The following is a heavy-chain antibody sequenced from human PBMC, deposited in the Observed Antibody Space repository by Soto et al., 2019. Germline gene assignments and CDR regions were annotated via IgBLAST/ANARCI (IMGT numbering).Heavy chain of an antibody. D-gene: IGHD1-26*01. CDR3: ARDRDFGNYFDSAY. Sequence: QVQLVQSGAEVRKPGSSVRVSCKAAGGTFDTYAVSWVRQAPGQGLEWMGGIIPMFGTPYYAQRFQGRVTITAGESTGTAYMELRSLRSEDTAVYFCARDRDFGNYFDSAYWGQGTLVTVSS. CDR2: IIPMFGTP. J-gene: IGHJ4*02. CDR1: GGTFDTYA. V-gene: IGHV1-69*01.